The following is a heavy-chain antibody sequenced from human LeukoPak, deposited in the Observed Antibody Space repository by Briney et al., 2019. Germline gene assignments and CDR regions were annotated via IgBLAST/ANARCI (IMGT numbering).Heavy chain of an antibody. J-gene: IGHJ4*02. D-gene: IGHD2-21*02. CDR3: VKCDTNGAHFDY. CDR2: ISGSGFTT. V-gene: IGHV3-23*01. Sequence: PGGSLGLSCAASGFTFSNDVTAWVRQAPGKGLEWVSGISGSGFTTYYADSVKGRFTTSRDNAKNTLYLQMNTLRAEDTAVYYCVKCDTNGAHFDYWGQGTLVTVSS. CDR1: GFTFSNDV.